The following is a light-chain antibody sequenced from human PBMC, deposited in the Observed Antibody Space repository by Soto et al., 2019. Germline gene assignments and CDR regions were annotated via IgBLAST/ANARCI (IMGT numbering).Light chain of an antibody. J-gene: IGLJ3*02. CDR3: QSYDSSLRGGV. V-gene: IGLV1-40*01. CDR1: SSNIGAGYD. Sequence: VLTQPPSVSGAPGQRVTISCTGSSSNIGAGYDVHWYQQLPGTAPKLLIYGNSNRPSGVPDRFSGSKSGTSASLAITGLQAEDEADYYCQSYDSSLRGGVFGGGTKLTVL. CDR2: GNS.